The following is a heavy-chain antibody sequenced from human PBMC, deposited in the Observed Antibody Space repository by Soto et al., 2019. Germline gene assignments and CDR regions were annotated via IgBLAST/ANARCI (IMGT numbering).Heavy chain of an antibody. CDR1: GDSISNGGYY. D-gene: IGHD3-16*02. J-gene: IGHJ4*02. CDR2: IDSSGST. CDR3: ASRYLY. V-gene: IGHV4-30-4*01. Sequence: PSETLSLTCTVSGDSISNGGYYWIWIGQPPGRGLEWIGYIDSSGSTYYNPSLKSRLTMSVDMSKNQFSLRLTSVTAADTAVYYCASRYLYWGQGLLVTVS.